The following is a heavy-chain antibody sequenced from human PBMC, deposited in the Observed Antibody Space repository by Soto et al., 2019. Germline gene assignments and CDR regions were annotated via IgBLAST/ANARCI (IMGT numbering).Heavy chain of an antibody. Sequence: PGGSLRLSCAASGFTFDDYAMHWVRQAPGKGLEWVSGISWNSGSIGYADSVKGRFTISRDNAKNSLHLQMNSLRAEDTALYYCAKVGGYDFWSPFDYWGQGTLVTVSS. CDR2: ISWNSGSI. CDR3: AKVGGYDFWSPFDY. J-gene: IGHJ4*02. V-gene: IGHV3-9*01. D-gene: IGHD3-3*01. CDR1: GFTFDDYA.